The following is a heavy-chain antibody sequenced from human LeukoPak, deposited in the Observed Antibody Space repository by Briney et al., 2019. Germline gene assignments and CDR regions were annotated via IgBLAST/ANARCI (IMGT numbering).Heavy chain of an antibody. V-gene: IGHV3-30*09. CDR1: GFNFNTYA. Sequence: GGSLRLSCAASGFNFNTYAMHWVRQAPAKGLEWVAVISYDGSHKYYADSVMGRFAVSRDNSKNTVYPQMNGLRTEDTAVYYCTRGTYGDLLDYWGQGALVTVSS. CDR2: ISYDGSHK. D-gene: IGHD4-17*01. CDR3: TRGTYGDLLDY. J-gene: IGHJ4*02.